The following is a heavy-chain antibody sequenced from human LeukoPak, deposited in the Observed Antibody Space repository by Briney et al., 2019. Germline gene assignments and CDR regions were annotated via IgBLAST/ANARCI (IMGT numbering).Heavy chain of an antibody. Sequence: ASVKVSCKASGYTFTSYGISWVRQAPGQGLECMGWISAYNGNTNYAQKLQGRVTMTTDTSTSTAYMELRSLRSDDTAVYYCAAHDYGDYPYYFDYWGQGTLVTVSS. V-gene: IGHV1-18*01. D-gene: IGHD4-17*01. CDR1: GYTFTSYG. J-gene: IGHJ4*02. CDR3: AAHDYGDYPYYFDY. CDR2: ISAYNGNT.